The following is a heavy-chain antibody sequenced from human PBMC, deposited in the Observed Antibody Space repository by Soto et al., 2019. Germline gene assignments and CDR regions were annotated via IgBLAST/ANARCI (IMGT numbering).Heavy chain of an antibody. CDR3: ARDLGGWPDY. V-gene: IGHV1-69*05. D-gene: IGHD6-19*01. CDR1: GGTFSSYA. CDR2: IIPIFGTA. J-gene: IGHJ4*02. Sequence: SVKVSCKASGGTFSSYAISWVRQAPGQGLEWMGGIIPIFGTANYAQKFQDRVTITRDTSASTAYMELSSLRSEDTAVYYCARDLGGWPDYWGQGTLVTVS.